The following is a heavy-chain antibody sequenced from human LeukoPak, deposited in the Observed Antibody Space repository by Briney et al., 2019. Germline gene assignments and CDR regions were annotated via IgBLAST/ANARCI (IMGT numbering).Heavy chain of an antibody. CDR1: GGSFSGYY. D-gene: IGHD3-16*01. V-gene: IGHV4-34*01. J-gene: IGHJ6*03. Sequence: SETLSLTCAVYGGSFSGYYWSWIRQPPGKGLEWIGEINHSGSTNYNPSLKSRVTISVDTSKNQFSVKLSSVTAADTAVYYCARVGARYYYYMDVWGKGTTVTVSS. CDR3: ARVGARYYYYMDV. CDR2: INHSGST.